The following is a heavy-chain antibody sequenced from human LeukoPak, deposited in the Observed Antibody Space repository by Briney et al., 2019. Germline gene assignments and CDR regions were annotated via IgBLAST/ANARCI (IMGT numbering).Heavy chain of an antibody. Sequence: GASVKVSCKASGYTFTSYGISWVRQAPGQGLEWMGRIIPILGIANYAQKFQGRVTITADKSTSTAYMELSSLRSEDTAVYYCAREGSSVKYGMDVWGQGTTVTVSS. CDR1: GYTFTSYG. D-gene: IGHD1-26*01. CDR2: IIPILGIA. J-gene: IGHJ6*02. CDR3: AREGSSVKYGMDV. V-gene: IGHV1-69*04.